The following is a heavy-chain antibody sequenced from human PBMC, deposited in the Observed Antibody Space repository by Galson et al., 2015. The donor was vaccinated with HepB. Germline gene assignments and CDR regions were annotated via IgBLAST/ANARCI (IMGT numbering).Heavy chain of an antibody. CDR3: ATHIYNDSSGHY. V-gene: IGHV1-2*02. CDR1: GYTFTDYY. J-gene: IGHJ4*02. Sequence: SVKVSCKASGYTFTDYYIHWVRQAPGQGLEWMGWINPNSGGTNSAQKFQGRVTMTRDTSISTVYMEVSRLRSDDTAIYYCATHIYNDSSGHYWGQGTLVIVSS. CDR2: INPNSGGT. D-gene: IGHD3-22*01.